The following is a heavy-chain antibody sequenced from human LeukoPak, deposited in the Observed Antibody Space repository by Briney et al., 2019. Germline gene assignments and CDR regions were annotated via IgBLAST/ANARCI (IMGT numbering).Heavy chain of an antibody. CDR3: ARDLHLDTAMVSRNYYGMAV. D-gene: IGHD5-18*01. V-gene: IGHV1-18*01. CDR1: GYTFTSYG. Sequence: ASVKVSCKASGYTFTSYGISWVRQAPGQGLERMVWISAYNGNTNYEQKLQGRVTMTTDTSTSTAFMEVRSLSSVDTALYYCARDLHLDTAMVSRNYYGMAVWGQGTTVTVSS. CDR2: ISAYNGNT. J-gene: IGHJ6*02.